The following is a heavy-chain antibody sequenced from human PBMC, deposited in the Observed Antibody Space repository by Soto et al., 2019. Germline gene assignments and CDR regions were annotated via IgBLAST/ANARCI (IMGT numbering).Heavy chain of an antibody. J-gene: IGHJ4*02. V-gene: IGHV3-64D*06. CDR3: VKGNQLLRYYFEF. D-gene: IGHD2-15*01. CDR2: ITSDGDST. Sequence: GGSLRLSCSVSGFTFSNYAMHWVHQAPGEGLEYVSGITSDGDSTYHADSVKGRFTISRDNSKNTLYLQMSSLRLEDTAIYYCVKGNQLLRYYFEFWGQGTLVTVSS. CDR1: GFTFSNYA.